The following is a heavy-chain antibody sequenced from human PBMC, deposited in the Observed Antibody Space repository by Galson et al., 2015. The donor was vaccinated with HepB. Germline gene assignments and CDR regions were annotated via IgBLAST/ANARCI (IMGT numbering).Heavy chain of an antibody. CDR3: ARSDGYPNWFDP. CDR2: MNPNSGNT. CDR1: GYTFTSYD. J-gene: IGHJ5*02. D-gene: IGHD5-24*01. Sequence: SVKVSCKASGYTFTSYDINWVRQATGQGLEWMGWMNPNSGNTGYAQKFQGRITMTRNTSISTAYMELSSLRSEDTAVYYCARSDGYPNWFDPWGQGTLVTVSS. V-gene: IGHV1-8*01.